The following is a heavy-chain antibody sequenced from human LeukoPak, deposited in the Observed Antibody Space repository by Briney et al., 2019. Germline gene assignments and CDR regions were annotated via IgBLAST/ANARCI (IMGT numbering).Heavy chain of an antibody. Sequence: SETLSLTCAVYGGSFSGYYWSWIRQPPGKGLEWIGEINHSGSTNYNPSLKSRVTISVDTSKNQFSLKLSSVTAADTAEYYCARYVRRGGWPNFDYWGQGTLVTVSS. J-gene: IGHJ4*02. CDR2: INHSGST. CDR1: GGSFSGYY. D-gene: IGHD6-19*01. CDR3: ARYVRRGGWPNFDY. V-gene: IGHV4-34*01.